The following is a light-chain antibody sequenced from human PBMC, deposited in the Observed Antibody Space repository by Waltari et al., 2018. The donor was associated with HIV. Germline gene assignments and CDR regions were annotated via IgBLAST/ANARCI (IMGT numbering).Light chain of an antibody. CDR3: CSYAGSYTYV. CDR2: EVT. Sequence: QSALTQPPSVSGSPGQSVTISCTGTSSDVGRYNRVSWYQQPPGTSPTLMISEVTNRPSGVTDRFSGSKSGNTASLTISGLQAEDEADYYCCSYAGSYTYVFGTGTKVTVL. V-gene: IGLV2-18*02. J-gene: IGLJ1*01. CDR1: SSDVGRYNR.